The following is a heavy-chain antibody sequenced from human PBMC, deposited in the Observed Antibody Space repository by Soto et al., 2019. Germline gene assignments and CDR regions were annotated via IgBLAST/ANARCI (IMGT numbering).Heavy chain of an antibody. CDR2: ISSSSSTV. V-gene: IGHV3-48*02. D-gene: IGHD2-15*01. CDR3: ARGLGYCSCGSCYSDY. J-gene: IGHJ4*02. Sequence: EVQLVESGGGLVQPGGSLRLSCAASGFTFSTYSMNWVRQAPGQGLEWVSYISSSSSTVYYADSVKGRFTNSRDNAKNSLYLQRNSLRDEDTAVYYCARGLGYCSCGSCYSDYWGQGTLVTFSS. CDR1: GFTFSTYS.